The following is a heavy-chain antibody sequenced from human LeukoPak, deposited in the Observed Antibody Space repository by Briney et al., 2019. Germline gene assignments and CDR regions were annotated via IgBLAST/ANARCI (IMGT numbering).Heavy chain of an antibody. D-gene: IGHD2-2*01. V-gene: IGHV4-4*02. CDR1: GGSISSSNW. Sequence: SGTLSLTCAVSGGSISSSNWWSWVRQPPGKGLEWIGEIYHSGSTNYNPSLKSRVTISVVKSKNQFSLKLSSVTAADTAVYYCARIMGRGYCSSTSCRGDWFDPWGQGTLVTVSS. CDR3: ARIMGRGYCSSTSCRGDWFDP. J-gene: IGHJ5*02. CDR2: IYHSGST.